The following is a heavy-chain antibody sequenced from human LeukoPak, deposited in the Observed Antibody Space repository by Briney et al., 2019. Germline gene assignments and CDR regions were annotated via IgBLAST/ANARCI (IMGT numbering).Heavy chain of an antibody. J-gene: IGHJ4*02. CDR2: INPNSGAT. D-gene: IGHD3-3*01. CDR1: GYTFTSNY. V-gene: IGHV1-2*02. CDR3: ARGYYTFDY. Sequence: ASVKVSCKAFGYTFTSNYMHWVRQAPGQGPEWMGWINPNSGATNYAQKFQGRVTMTRDRSISTVYMELSRLTSDDTALYYCARGYYTFDYWGQGTLVTVSS.